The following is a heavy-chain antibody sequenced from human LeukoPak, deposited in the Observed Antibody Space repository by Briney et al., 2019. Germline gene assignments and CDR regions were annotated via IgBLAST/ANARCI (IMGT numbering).Heavy chain of an antibody. V-gene: IGHV3-21*04. CDR2: ISSSSSYI. CDR3: ARADSSSWIQTDAFDI. D-gene: IGHD6-13*01. J-gene: IGHJ3*02. CDR1: GFTFSTYN. Sequence: GGSLRLSCAASGFTFSTYNMNWVRQAPGKGLEWVSSISSSSSYIYYADSVKGRFTISRDNAKNSLYLQMNSLRAEDTALYYCARADSSSWIQTDAFDIWGQGTMVTVSS.